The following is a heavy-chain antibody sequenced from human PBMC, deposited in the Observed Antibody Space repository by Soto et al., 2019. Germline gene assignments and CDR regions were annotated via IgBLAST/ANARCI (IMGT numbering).Heavy chain of an antibody. D-gene: IGHD3-10*01. Sequence: PQTLSLTSTVSRGSIRSGDYYWSWVRQPPGKGLEWIGYIYHSGATYYNPSLKSRLTISVDTSKNQFSLQLTSVTAADTAVYFCARTSDLQQIFYGLDVWGQGTTVT. CDR2: IYHSGAT. CDR3: ARTSDLQQIFYGLDV. V-gene: IGHV4-30-4*01. J-gene: IGHJ6*02. CDR1: RGSIRSGDYY.